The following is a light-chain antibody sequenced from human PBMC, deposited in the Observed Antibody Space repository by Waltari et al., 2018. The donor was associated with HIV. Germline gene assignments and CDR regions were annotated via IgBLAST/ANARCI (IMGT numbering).Light chain of an antibody. CDR2: EVS. J-gene: IGLJ3*02. V-gene: IGLV2-23*02. Sequence: QSALTQSASVSGSPGQSITISCTGTSSDVGSYNLVSWYQPHPGKAPKVMIYEVSKRPSGVSNRFSGSKSGNTASLTISGLQAEDEADYYCCSYAGSSTFWVFGGGTKLTVL. CDR3: CSYAGSSTFWV. CDR1: SSDVGSYNL.